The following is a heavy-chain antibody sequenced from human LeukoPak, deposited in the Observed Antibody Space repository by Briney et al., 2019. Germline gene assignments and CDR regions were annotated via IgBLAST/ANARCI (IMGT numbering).Heavy chain of an antibody. CDR1: GFTFSSYW. D-gene: IGHD4-17*01. CDR2: IKQDGSEK. CDR3: ARGFGYGDPYGFDY. J-gene: IGHJ4*02. V-gene: IGHV3-7*03. Sequence: GGSLRLSCAASGFTFSSYWMSWGRQAPGKGLEWVANIKQDGSEKYYVDSVKGRFTISRDNAKNSLYLQMNSLRAEDTAVYYCARGFGYGDPYGFDYWGQGTLVTVSS.